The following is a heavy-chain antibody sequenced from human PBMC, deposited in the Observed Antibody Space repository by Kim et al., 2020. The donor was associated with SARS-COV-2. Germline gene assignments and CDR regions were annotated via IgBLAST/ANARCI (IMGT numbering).Heavy chain of an antibody. CDR3: AARYCSGGTCYGSFHH. CDR2: ISGFGDST. J-gene: IGHJ1*01. CDR1: GITFSSYA. Sequence: GGSLRLSCAASGITFSSYAMSWVRQAPGKGLEWVSAISGFGDSTYYADSVKGRFTISRDNSKNTLFLRMSSLRAEDTALYYCAARYCSGGTCYGSFHHWGQGTLVTVSS. D-gene: IGHD2-15*01. V-gene: IGHV3-23*01.